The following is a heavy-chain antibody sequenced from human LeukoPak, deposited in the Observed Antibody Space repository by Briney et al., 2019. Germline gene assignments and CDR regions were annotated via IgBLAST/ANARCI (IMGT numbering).Heavy chain of an antibody. D-gene: IGHD1-26*01. J-gene: IGHJ4*02. Sequence: GASVKVSCKASGYTFTSYGISWVRQAPGQGLEWMGIVNPSSSSTSYAQRFQGRVTMTRDTSTKTVYMGLSSLTSEDTAVYFCAKGSSGSYFNYFDYWGQGTLVTVSS. V-gene: IGHV1-46*01. CDR1: GYTFTSYG. CDR2: VNPSSSST. CDR3: AKGSSGSYFNYFDY.